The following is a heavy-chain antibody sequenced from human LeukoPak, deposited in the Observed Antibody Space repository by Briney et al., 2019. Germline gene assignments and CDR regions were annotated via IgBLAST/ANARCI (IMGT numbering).Heavy chain of an antibody. CDR2: IYYSGST. J-gene: IGHJ5*02. Sequence: SETLSLTCTVSGGSISSGTYYWAWIRQPPGKGLEWIGSIYYSGSTYYNPSLKSRVTISVDTSKNQFSLKLSSVTAADTAVYYCARVNSSSWANWFDPWGQGTLVTVSS. V-gene: IGHV4-39*07. D-gene: IGHD6-13*01. CDR1: GGSISSGTYY. CDR3: ARVNSSSWANWFDP.